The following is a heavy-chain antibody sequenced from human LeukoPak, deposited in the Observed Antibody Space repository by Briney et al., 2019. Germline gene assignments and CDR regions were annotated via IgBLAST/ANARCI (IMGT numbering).Heavy chain of an antibody. Sequence: PSETLSLTCAVYGGSFSGYYWSWIRQPPGKGLEWIGEINHSGSTNYNPSLKSRVTISVDTSKNQFSLKLSSVTAADTAVYYCARVGAAAGSGTYFDYWGQGNLVTVSS. J-gene: IGHJ4*02. CDR1: GGSFSGYY. CDR3: ARVGAAAGSGTYFDY. D-gene: IGHD6-13*01. CDR2: INHSGST. V-gene: IGHV4-34*01.